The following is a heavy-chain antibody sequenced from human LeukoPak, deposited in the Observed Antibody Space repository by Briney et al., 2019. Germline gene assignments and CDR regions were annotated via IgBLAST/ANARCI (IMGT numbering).Heavy chain of an antibody. CDR1: GGSISSYY. CDR3: ARNPITLVRGGNWFDP. Sequence: SETLSLTCTVSGGSISSYYWSWIRQSPEKGPEWIGYIYYTGSTTYNPSLESRVTISVDMSKNQFSLKLSFVTAADTAVYYCARNPITLVRGGNWFDPWGQGILVTVSS. J-gene: IGHJ5*02. CDR2: IYYTGST. D-gene: IGHD3-10*01. V-gene: IGHV4-59*01.